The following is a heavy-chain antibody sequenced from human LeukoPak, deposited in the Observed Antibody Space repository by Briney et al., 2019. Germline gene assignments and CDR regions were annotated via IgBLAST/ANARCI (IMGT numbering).Heavy chain of an antibody. V-gene: IGHV3-74*03. J-gene: IGHJ4*02. CDR2: INTDGTTT. CDR3: ARGAGIVGSTTPFDY. CDR1: GFTFSNYW. Sequence: GGSLRLSCAASGFTFSNYWMHWVRHTLGKGLVWVSRINTDGTTTYADFVKGRFTISRDNAKNTLYLQMDSLRAEDTAVYYCARGAGIVGSTTPFDYWGQGALVTVSS. D-gene: IGHD1-26*01.